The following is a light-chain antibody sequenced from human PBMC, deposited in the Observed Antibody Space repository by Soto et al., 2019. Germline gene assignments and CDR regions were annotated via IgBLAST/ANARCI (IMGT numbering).Light chain of an antibody. V-gene: IGKV1-5*01. CDR1: RSISDW. CDR2: DAS. J-gene: IGKJ1*01. CDR3: QQHNSSPWT. Sequence: DIQMTQSPSTLSASVGDRVTITCRASRSISDWLAWFQQKPGKAPKVLIYDASTLESGVPSRFSGSGSGTEFTLTISSLQPEDSATYYCQQHNSSPWTFGQGTRVEIK.